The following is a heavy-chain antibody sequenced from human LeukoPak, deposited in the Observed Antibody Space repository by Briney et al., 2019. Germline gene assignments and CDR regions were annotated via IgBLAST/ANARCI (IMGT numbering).Heavy chain of an antibody. J-gene: IGHJ6*02. CDR1: GFTFSSYA. D-gene: IGHD3-3*01. V-gene: IGHV3-30-3*01. CDR3: ARDPFWSGYYTPNLYYYYGMDV. Sequence: PGGSLRLSCAASGFTFSSYAMHWVRQAPGKGLEWVAVISYDGGNKYYADSVKGRFTISRDNSKNTLYLQMNSLRAEDTAVYYCARDPFWSGYYTPNLYYYYGMDVWGQGTTVTVSS. CDR2: ISYDGGNK.